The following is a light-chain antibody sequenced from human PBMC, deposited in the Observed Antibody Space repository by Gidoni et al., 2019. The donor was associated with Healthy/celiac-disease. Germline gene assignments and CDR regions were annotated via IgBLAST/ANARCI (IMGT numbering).Light chain of an antibody. V-gene: IGKV3-15*01. CDR3: QQYNNWPPYT. Sequence: EIVFTQSLATLSVSPGERATLSCRASQSVSSNLAWYQQKPGQAPRRLIYCASTRATGIPARCSGSGSGTEFILTISSLQSEDFAVYYCQQYNNWPPYTFGQGTKLEIK. CDR2: CAS. CDR1: QSVSSN. J-gene: IGKJ2*01.